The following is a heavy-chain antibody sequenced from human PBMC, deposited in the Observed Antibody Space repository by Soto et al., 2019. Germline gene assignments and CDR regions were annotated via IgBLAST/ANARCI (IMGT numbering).Heavy chain of an antibody. CDR1: GCNLSHPG. Sequence: PGGPLRLSCVAPGCNLSHPGTTWVRQAAGKGLECVGRIKNKTSCRTADDAAPRKGRDTISRNDSKNTVNLQINRLKTEDTAVYYCTTGIYYDILTGYHNVAYWGQGALVTVSS. CDR3: TTGIYYDILTGYHNVAY. J-gene: IGHJ4*02. CDR2: IKNKTSCRTA. V-gene: IGHV3-15*01. D-gene: IGHD3-9*01.